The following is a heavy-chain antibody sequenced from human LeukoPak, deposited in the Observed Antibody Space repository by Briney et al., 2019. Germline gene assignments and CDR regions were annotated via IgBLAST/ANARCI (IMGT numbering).Heavy chain of an antibody. J-gene: IGHJ4*02. Sequence: GGSLRLSCAASGFTFSDYYMSWIRQAPGKGLEWVSYISSRSGSSIYYADSVKGRFTISRDNAKNSLYLQMNSLRAEDTAVYYCARGRRLAARPMGCFDYWGQGTLVTVSS. CDR3: ARGRRLAARPMGCFDY. V-gene: IGHV3-11*04. CDR1: GFTFSDYY. CDR2: ISSRSGSSI. D-gene: IGHD6-6*01.